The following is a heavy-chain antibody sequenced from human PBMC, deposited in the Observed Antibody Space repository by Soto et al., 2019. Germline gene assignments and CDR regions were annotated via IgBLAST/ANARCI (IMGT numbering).Heavy chain of an antibody. Sequence: EVQLLESGGGLVQPGGSLRLSCAASGFTFSSYAMSWVRQAPGKGLEWVSGSSGSGGTKDYADSVKGRFTISRDNTRNMLYVQRNSLREGDTAIYYCAKDRRGSSGWFLDYWGQGTLVTVSS. J-gene: IGHJ4*02. V-gene: IGHV3-23*01. D-gene: IGHD6-19*01. CDR2: SSGSGGTK. CDR3: AKDRRGSSGWFLDY. CDR1: GFTFSSYA.